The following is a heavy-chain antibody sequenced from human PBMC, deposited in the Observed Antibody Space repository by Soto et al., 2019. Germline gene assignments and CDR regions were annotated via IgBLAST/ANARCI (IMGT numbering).Heavy chain of an antibody. Sequence: VASVKVSCKASGGTFSSYAISWVRQAPGQGLEWMGGIIPIFGTANYAQKFQGRVTITADESTSTAYMELSSLRSEDTAVYYCARYYDSSGYYARGAKNYYYGMDVWGQGTTVTVSS. CDR3: ARYYDSSGYYARGAKNYYYGMDV. CDR2: IIPIFGTA. CDR1: GGTFSSYA. V-gene: IGHV1-69*13. J-gene: IGHJ6*02. D-gene: IGHD3-22*01.